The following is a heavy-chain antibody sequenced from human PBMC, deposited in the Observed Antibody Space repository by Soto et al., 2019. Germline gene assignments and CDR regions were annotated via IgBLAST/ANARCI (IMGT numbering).Heavy chain of an antibody. CDR3: AVSPIFGAYYFDY. V-gene: IGHV4-59*01. CDR2: IYYSGST. Sequence: TLSLTCTVSGGSISSYYWSWIRQPPGKGLEWIGYIYYSGSTNYNPSLKSRVTISVDTSKNQFSLKLSSVTAADTAVYYCAVSPIFGAYYFDYWGQGTLVTVSS. D-gene: IGHD3-3*01. CDR1: GGSISSYY. J-gene: IGHJ4*02.